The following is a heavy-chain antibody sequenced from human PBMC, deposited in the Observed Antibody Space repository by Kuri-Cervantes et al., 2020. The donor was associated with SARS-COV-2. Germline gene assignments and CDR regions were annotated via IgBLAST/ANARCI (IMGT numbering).Heavy chain of an antibody. Sequence: SETLSLTCTVSGGSISSYYWSWIRQPPGKGLEWIGYIYYSGSTNYNPSLKSRVTISVDTSKNQFSLKLSSVTAADTAVYHCAREVEGSDAFDIWGQATMVTVSS. CDR1: GGSISSYY. CDR2: IYYSGST. CDR3: AREVEGSDAFDI. J-gene: IGHJ3*02. V-gene: IGHV4-59*01.